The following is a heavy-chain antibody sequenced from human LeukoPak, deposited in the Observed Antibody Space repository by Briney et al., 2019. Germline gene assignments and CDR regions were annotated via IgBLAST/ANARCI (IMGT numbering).Heavy chain of an antibody. D-gene: IGHD6-6*01. Sequence: GGSLRLSCAASGFTFSSYAMSWVRQAPGKGLECVSAISGSGGSTYYADSAKGRSTNHRDNSKNTLYLQMNRLRAEDTAVYYCAKDPRIAARPNWFDPLGQGTLVTVSS. CDR2: ISGSGGST. CDR1: GFTFSSYA. CDR3: AKDPRIAARPNWFDP. V-gene: IGHV3-23*01. J-gene: IGHJ5*02.